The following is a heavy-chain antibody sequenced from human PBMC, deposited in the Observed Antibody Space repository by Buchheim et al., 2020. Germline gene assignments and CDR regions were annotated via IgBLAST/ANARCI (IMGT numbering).Heavy chain of an antibody. J-gene: IGHJ6*02. V-gene: IGHV4-34*01. D-gene: IGHD2-2*01. Sequence: QVQLQQWGAGLLKPSETLSLTCAVYGGSFSGYYWSWIRQPPGKGLEWIGEINHSGSTNYNPSLKSRVTISVDTSKNPLSLKLSSVTAADTAVYYCARGLGYCSSTSCLRGGYYGMDVWGQGTT. CDR1: GGSFSGYY. CDR3: ARGLGYCSSTSCLRGGYYGMDV. CDR2: INHSGST.